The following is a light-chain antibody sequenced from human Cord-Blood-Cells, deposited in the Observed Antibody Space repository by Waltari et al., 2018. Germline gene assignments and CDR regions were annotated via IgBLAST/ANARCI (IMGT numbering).Light chain of an antibody. CDR2: AAS. CDR1: QSISSY. J-gene: IGKJ3*01. V-gene: IGKV1-39*01. CDR3: QQSYSTLFT. Sequence: DIQMTQSPFSLSASVGDRVTITCRASQSISSYLNWYQQKPGKAPKLLIYAASSLQSGVPSRFSGSGSGPDFPLTISSLQPEDFATYYCQQSYSTLFTFGPGTKVYIQ.